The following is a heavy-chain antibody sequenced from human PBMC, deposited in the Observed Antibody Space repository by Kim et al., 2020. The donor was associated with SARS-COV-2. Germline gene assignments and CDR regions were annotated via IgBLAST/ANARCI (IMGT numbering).Heavy chain of an antibody. CDR2: IKQDGSEK. CDR3: ARGRGVDV. V-gene: IGHV3-7*04. CDR1: GFKFSTYW. Sequence: GGSLRLSCAASGFKFSTYWMTWVRQAPGKGLEWVANIKQDGSEKNYVDSVRGRFTISRDNAKNSLFLQMNSLRAEDTAVYYCARGRGVDVWGQGTTVTVS. J-gene: IGHJ6*02.